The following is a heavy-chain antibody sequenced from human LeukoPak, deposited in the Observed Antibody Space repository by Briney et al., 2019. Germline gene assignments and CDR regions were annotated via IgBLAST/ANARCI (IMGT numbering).Heavy chain of an antibody. CDR2: ISGSGGST. V-gene: IGHV3-23*01. J-gene: IGHJ4*02. D-gene: IGHD3-10*01. CDR1: GFTFSSYA. Sequence: GGSLRLSCAASGFTFSSYAMSWVRQAPGKGLEWVSAISGSGGSTHYADTVKGRFTISRDNSKNTLYLQMNSLRAEDTAVYYCAKDLGYYYGSGSDPYYFDYWGQGTLVTVSS. CDR3: AKDLGYYYGSGSDPYYFDY.